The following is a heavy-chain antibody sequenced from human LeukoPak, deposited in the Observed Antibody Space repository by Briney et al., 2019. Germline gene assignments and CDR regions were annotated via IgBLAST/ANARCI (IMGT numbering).Heavy chain of an antibody. J-gene: IGHJ4*02. D-gene: IGHD1-26*01. Sequence: SETLSLTCTVSGGSINSGTFYWGWILQPPGKGLEWIGSMYYDGSSYYNPSLKSRVTTSVDTSKNQFSLKLTSVTAADTAVYFCARRSDSGSDDGEDYFDYWGQGTLVTVSS. V-gene: IGHV4-39*01. CDR2: MYYDGSS. CDR1: GGSINSGTFY. CDR3: ARRSDSGSDDGEDYFDY.